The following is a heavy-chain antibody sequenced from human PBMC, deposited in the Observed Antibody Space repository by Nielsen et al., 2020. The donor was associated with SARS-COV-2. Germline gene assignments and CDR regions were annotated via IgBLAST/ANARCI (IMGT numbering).Heavy chain of an antibody. CDR3: AKPDVGATFSDAFDI. V-gene: IGHV3-30*18. CDR2: ISYDGSAE. J-gene: IGHJ3*02. D-gene: IGHD1-26*01. CDR1: GFTFGSYA. Sequence: GGSLRLSCAASGFTFGSYAMHWVRQAPGKGLEWVTVISYDGSAEYYADSVKGRFTISRDNSKNTLYLQMNSLRAEDTAVYYCAKPDVGATFSDAFDIWGQGTMVTVSS.